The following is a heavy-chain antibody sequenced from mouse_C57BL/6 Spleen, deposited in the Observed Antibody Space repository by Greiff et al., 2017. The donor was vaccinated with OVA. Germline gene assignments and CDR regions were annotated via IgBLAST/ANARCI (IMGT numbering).Heavy chain of an antibody. D-gene: IGHD4-1*01. J-gene: IGHJ2*01. CDR2: ISSGGDYI. Sequence: DVKLVESGEGLVKPGGSLKLSCAASGFTFSSYAMSWVRQTPEKRLEWVAYISSGGDYIYYADTVKGRFTISRDNARNTLYLQMSSLKSEDTAMYYCTREGAGTWSFDYWGQGTTLTVSS. V-gene: IGHV5-9-1*02. CDR3: TREGAGTWSFDY. CDR1: GFTFSSYA.